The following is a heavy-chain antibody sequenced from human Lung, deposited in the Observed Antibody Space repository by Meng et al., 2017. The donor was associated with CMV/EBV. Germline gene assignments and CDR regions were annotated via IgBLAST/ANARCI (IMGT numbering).Heavy chain of an antibody. J-gene: IGHJ3*02. D-gene: IGHD3-3*01. V-gene: IGHV3-66*02. CDR2: IYSDTST. CDR1: GFPVSTNY. Sequence: GESLKISCTASGFPVSTNYMNWVRQAPGKGLEWVSFIYSDTSTYYGDSVKGRFTISRDNSKNTVHLQMNSLRTEDTAIYYCARDGMRFSVEIWGQGTMVTFSS. CDR3: ARDGMRFSVEI.